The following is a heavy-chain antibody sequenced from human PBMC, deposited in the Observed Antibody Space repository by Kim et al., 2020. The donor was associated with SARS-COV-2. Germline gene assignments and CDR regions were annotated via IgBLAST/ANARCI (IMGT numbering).Heavy chain of an antibody. J-gene: IGHJ4*02. CDR2: IYYSGST. V-gene: IGHV4-39*01. Sequence: SETLSLTCTVSGGSISSSSYYWGWIRQPPGKGLEWIGSIYYSGSTYYNPSLKSRVTISVDTSKNQFSLKLSSVTAADTAVYFCARQTTADWLIDYWGQGTLVTVSS. CDR3: ARQTTADWLIDY. CDR1: GGSISSSSYY. D-gene: IGHD3-9*01.